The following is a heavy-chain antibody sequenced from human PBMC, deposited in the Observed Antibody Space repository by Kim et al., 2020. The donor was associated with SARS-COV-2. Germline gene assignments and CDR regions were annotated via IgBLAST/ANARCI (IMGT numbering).Heavy chain of an antibody. Sequence: GGSLRLSCAASGFTFSNYWMTWVRQAPGKGLEWVANIKEDGSEKYYVDSVKGRFTISRDNVENSLYLQMNSLRAEDTAVYYCARDLGAAGHYYYYGMDVWGQGTTVTVSS. V-gene: IGHV3-7*05. J-gene: IGHJ6*02. CDR1: GFTFSNYW. D-gene: IGHD6-13*01. CDR3: ARDLGAAGHYYYYGMDV. CDR2: IKEDGSEK.